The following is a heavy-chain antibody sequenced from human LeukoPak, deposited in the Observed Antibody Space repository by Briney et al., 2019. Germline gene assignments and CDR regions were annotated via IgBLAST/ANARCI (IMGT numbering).Heavy chain of an antibody. V-gene: IGHV3-74*01. J-gene: IGHJ4*02. CDR3: ARDIIFDY. CDR1: GFTFSSYW. Sequence: GGSLRLSCAASGFTFSSYWMHWVRQVPGKGLVWVSRTNPDGRSGSYADSVKGRFTISRDNGKNTLYLQMNSLRAEDTAVYYCARDIIFDYWGQGTLVTVSS. D-gene: IGHD3/OR15-3a*01. CDR2: TNPDGRSG.